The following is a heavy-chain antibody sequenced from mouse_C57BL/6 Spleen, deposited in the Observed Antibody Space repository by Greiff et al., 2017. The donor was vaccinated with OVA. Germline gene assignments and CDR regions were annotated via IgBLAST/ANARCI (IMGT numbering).Heavy chain of an antibody. V-gene: IGHV5-6*01. CDR2: ISSGGSYT. D-gene: IGHD4-1*01. Sequence: EVKLVESGGDLVKPGGSLKLSCAASGFTFSSYGMSWVRQTPDKRLEWVATISSGGSYTYYPDSVKGRFTISRDNAKNTLYLQRSSLKSEDTAMYYCARQNLNWALDYWGQGTTLTVSS. J-gene: IGHJ2*01. CDR1: GFTFSSYG. CDR3: ARQNLNWALDY.